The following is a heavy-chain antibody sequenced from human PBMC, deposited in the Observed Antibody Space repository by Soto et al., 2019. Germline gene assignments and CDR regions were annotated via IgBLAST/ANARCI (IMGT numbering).Heavy chain of an antibody. CDR3: ASGSTVTTGDF. CDR1: GGSISTNSYY. V-gene: IGHV4-39*01. J-gene: IGHJ4*02. Sequence: SETLSLTCTVSGGSISTNSYYGGWIRQPPGKGLEWIGCAHSTGSTYYNPSLKSRVTIYVDTSKNQFSLKRTSVTAADTAVYYCASGSTVTTGDFWGQGTLVTVSS. D-gene: IGHD4-17*01. CDR2: AHSTGST.